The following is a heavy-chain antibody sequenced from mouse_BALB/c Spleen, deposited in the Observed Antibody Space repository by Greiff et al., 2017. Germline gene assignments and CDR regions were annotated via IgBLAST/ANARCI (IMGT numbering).Heavy chain of an antibody. CDR3: AREAYEEDYFDY. CDR2: IYPGSDST. V-gene: IGHV1-55*01. CDR1: GYTFTNYC. J-gene: IGHJ2*01. Sequence: QVQLQQPGAELVKPGTSVKMSCTASGYTFTNYCMHWVKQRPGQGLEWIGGIYPGSDSTNYNEKFKSKATMTVDTSSNTAYMQLSMLTSEDAAVYYYAREAYEEDYFDYWGQGTTLTVSA. D-gene: IGHD2-3*01.